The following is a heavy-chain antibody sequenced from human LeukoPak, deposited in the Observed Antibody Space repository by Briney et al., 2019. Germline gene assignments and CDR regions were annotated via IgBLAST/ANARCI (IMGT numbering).Heavy chain of an antibody. J-gene: IGHJ4*02. CDR2: ISYDGRNK. V-gene: IGHV3-30*04. CDR3: ARDILYCSTSRCYAFDC. CDR1: GFTFSNYA. Sequence: GGSLRLSCAACGFTFSNYAMHWVRQAPAKGLEGVAVISYDGRNKYYADSVKGRFTIARDNSKNTPYLQTNSLRAEDTAVYYCARDILYCSTSRCYAFDCWGQGTLVTVSP. D-gene: IGHD2-2*01.